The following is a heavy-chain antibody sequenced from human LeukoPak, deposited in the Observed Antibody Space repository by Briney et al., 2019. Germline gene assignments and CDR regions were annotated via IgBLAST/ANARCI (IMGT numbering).Heavy chain of an antibody. D-gene: IGHD5-12*01. J-gene: IGHJ4*02. CDR1: GFTVSNNY. V-gene: IGHV3-53*01. Sequence: PGGSLRLSCAASGFTVSNNYMSWVRQAPGKGLEWVSVVYGAVSTYYADSVKGRFTISRDNSKNTLYLQMNNLRAEDTAVYSWEKSGYHSPFDFWGQGTLVTVS. CDR3: EKSGYHSPFDF. CDR2: VYGAVST.